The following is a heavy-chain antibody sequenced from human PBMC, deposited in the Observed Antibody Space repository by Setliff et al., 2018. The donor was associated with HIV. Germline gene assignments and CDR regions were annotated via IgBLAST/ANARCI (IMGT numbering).Heavy chain of an antibody. J-gene: IGHJ6*03. CDR1: GYTFTSYY. CDR3: ARDGYYNSLSGYGYYYYYMDV. D-gene: IGHD3-3*01. CDR2: INPSGGST. V-gene: IGHV1-46*01. Sequence: ASVKVSCKASGYTFTSYYMHWVRQAPGQGLEWMGIINPSGGSTRYAQKFQGRVTMTRDTSTSTVYMELSSLRSEDTAVYYCARDGYYNSLSGYGYYYYYMDVWGKGTTVTVSS.